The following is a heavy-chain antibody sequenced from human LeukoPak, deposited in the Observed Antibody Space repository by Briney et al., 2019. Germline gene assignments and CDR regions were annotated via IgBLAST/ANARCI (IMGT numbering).Heavy chain of an antibody. Sequence: SETLSLTCAVYGGSFSGYYWSWIRQPPGKGLEWIGEIYHSGTTNYNPSLRSRVTMSVDESKKQFSLMLSSVTAADTAVYYCATYFYGDYASYYFDQWGQGTLVTVSS. CDR2: IYHSGTT. CDR1: GGSFSGYY. D-gene: IGHD4-17*01. CDR3: ATYFYGDYASYYFDQ. V-gene: IGHV4-34*01. J-gene: IGHJ4*02.